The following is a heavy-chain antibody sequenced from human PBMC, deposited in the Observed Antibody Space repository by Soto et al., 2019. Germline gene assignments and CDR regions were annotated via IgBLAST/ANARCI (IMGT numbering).Heavy chain of an antibody. V-gene: IGHV4-59*08. Sequence: SETLSLTCTVSGGSISSYYWSWIRQPPGKGLEWIGYIYFRGSTNYNPSLKSRVTISVDTSKNQFSLKLSSVTAADTAVYYCASHMVQGDPFGYWRRGTLVTVSS. CDR1: GGSISSYY. D-gene: IGHD3-10*01. J-gene: IGHJ4*02. CDR3: ASHMVQGDPFGY. CDR2: IYFRGST.